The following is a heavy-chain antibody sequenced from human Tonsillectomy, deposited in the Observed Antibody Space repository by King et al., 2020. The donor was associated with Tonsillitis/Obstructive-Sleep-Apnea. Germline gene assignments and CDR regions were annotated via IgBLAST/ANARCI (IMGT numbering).Heavy chain of an antibody. V-gene: IGHV3-64*01. Sequence: VQLVESGGGLVQPGGSLRLSCAASGFTFSSYAIHWVRQAPGKGLEYVSAISSNGGSTYYANSVKGRFTISRDNSKNTLYLQMGSLRAEEMAVYYCARVEEYYYDSSGYPIWGQGTMVTVSS. CDR2: ISSNGGST. CDR1: GFTFSSYA. J-gene: IGHJ3*02. CDR3: ARVEEYYYDSSGYPI. D-gene: IGHD3-22*01.